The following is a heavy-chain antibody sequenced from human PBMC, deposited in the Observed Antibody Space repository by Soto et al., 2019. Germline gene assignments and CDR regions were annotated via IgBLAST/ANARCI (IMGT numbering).Heavy chain of an antibody. Sequence: SETLSLTCAVSGGSISSSNWWSWVRQPPGKGLEWIGEIYHSGSTNYNPSLKSRVTISVDKSKNQFSLKLSSVTAADTAVYYCARGQGTRENWFDPWGQGTLVTVSS. CDR3: ARGQGTRENWFDP. V-gene: IGHV4-4*02. J-gene: IGHJ5*02. CDR2: IYHSGST. D-gene: IGHD3-10*01. CDR1: GGSISSSNW.